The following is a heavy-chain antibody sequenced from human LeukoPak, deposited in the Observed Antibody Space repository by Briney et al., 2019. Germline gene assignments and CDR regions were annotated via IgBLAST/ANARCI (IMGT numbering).Heavy chain of an antibody. Sequence: SETLSLTCSVSGGSISGYYWSWIRPPPGQGLEWIGHIYTSGDTNYTPSHKSRVTTSVATSKNQSALKLSSVTPADTAVYYCARQAYYSGSGSWTGFDYWGQGTLVTVSS. CDR2: IYTSGDT. D-gene: IGHD3-10*01. CDR3: ARQAYYSGSGSWTGFDY. CDR1: GGSISGYY. V-gene: IGHV4-4*09. J-gene: IGHJ4*02.